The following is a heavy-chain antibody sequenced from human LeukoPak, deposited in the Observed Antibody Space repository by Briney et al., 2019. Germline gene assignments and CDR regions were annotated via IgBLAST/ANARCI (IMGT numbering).Heavy chain of an antibody. V-gene: IGHV3-23*01. D-gene: IGHD2-2*01. CDR2: IIGSGDTT. Sequence: GGSLRLSCTASRFTFSTYAMSWVRQAPGKGLEWVSSIIGSGDTTYYTGSVKGRFTISRDNSKNALYLQMSSLRAEDTAVYYCAKSQRNDQQVVQRIDYWGQGTLVTVPS. CDR3: AKSQRNDQQVVQRIDY. J-gene: IGHJ4*02. CDR1: RFTFSTYA.